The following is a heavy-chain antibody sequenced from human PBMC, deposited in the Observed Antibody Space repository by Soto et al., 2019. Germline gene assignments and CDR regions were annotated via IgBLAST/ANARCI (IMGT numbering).Heavy chain of an antibody. Sequence: GGSLRLSCAASGFTFSSYWMSWVRQAPGKGLEWVANIKQDGSEKYYVDSVKGRFTISRDNAKNSLYLQMNSLGAEDTAVYYCASHDYVWGSYRSRPFDYWGQGTLVTVSS. CDR2: IKQDGSEK. CDR3: ASHDYVWGSYRSRPFDY. J-gene: IGHJ4*02. D-gene: IGHD3-16*02. CDR1: GFTFSSYW. V-gene: IGHV3-7*03.